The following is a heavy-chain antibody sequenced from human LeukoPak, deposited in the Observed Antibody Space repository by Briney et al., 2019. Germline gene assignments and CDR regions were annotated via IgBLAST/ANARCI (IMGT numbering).Heavy chain of an antibody. V-gene: IGHV4-59*08. D-gene: IGHD3-10*01. CDR3: ARRRIWFGQLVSDAFDV. J-gene: IGHJ3*01. CDR1: GASMKNFY. CDR2: IYYSGTI. Sequence: PSETLSLTCTVSGASMKNFYWGWIRQPPGKGLECLGYIYYSGTITYSPSLTSRVTISVDMSKNQFSLKLTSVTAADTAVYYCARRRIWFGQLVSDAFDVWGQGAMVTVSS.